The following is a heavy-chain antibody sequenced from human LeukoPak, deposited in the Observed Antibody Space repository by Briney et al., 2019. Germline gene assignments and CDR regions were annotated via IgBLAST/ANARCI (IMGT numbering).Heavy chain of an antibody. D-gene: IGHD4-23*01. J-gene: IGHJ4*02. CDR1: GGSFSGYY. CDR3: ARLADYGGNSGFDY. Sequence: SETLSLTCAVYGGSFSGYYWSWIRQPPGKGLEWIGEINHSGSTNYNPSLKSRVTIPVDTSKNQFSLKLSSVTAADTAVYYCARLADYGGNSGFDYWGQGTLVTVSS. CDR2: INHSGST. V-gene: IGHV4-34*01.